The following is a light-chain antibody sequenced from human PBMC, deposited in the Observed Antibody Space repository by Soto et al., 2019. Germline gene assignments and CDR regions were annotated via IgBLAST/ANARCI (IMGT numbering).Light chain of an antibody. CDR1: QSVSSY. J-gene: IGKJ1*01. CDR3: QQRSNWPWT. V-gene: IGKV3-11*01. Sequence: EIVLTQSPATLSLSPGERATPSCRASQSVSSYLAWYQQKPGQAPRLLIYDASNRATGIPARFSGSRSGTDFTLTISSLEPEDFAVYYCQQRSNWPWTFGQGTKVDIK. CDR2: DAS.